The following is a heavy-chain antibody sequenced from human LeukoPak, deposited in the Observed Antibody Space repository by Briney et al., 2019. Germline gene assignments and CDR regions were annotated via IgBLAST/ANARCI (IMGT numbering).Heavy chain of an antibody. CDR1: GFTFSNSW. Sequence: GGSLRLSCAVFGFTFSNSWMHWVRQPPGKGLVWVSSINTDGSFTAYADSVKGRFTISRDNAKDTLYLQMSTLRAEDTAVYYCASNYGDDSNYWGQGTLVTVSS. CDR2: INTDGSFT. D-gene: IGHD4-23*01. CDR3: ASNYGDDSNY. J-gene: IGHJ4*02. V-gene: IGHV3-74*01.